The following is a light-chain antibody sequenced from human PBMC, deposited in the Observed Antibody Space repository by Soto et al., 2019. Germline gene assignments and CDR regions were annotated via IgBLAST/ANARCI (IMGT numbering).Light chain of an antibody. CDR1: SSDVGGYNY. Sequence: QSALTQPASVSGSPGQSITISCTGTSSDVGGYNYVSWYQQHPGKAPKLMIYEVSNRPSGVSNRFSGSKSGNTASLTISGLQAEAEADYYCSSYTGTSTGVFGGGTQLTVL. V-gene: IGLV2-14*01. CDR2: EVS. CDR3: SSYTGTSTGV. J-gene: IGLJ3*02.